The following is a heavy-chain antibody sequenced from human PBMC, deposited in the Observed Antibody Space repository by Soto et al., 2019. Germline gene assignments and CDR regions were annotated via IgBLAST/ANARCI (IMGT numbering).Heavy chain of an antibody. D-gene: IGHD3-16*01. CDR2: ISYDGSNK. CDR1: GFTFSSYG. CDR3: AKDLRLRLGEYYFDY. J-gene: IGHJ4*02. V-gene: IGHV3-30*18. Sequence: VQLVESGGGVVQPGRSLRLSCAASGFTFSSYGMHWVRQAPGKGLEWVAVISYDGSNKYYADSVKGRFTISRDNSKNTLYLQMNSLRAEDTAVYYCAKDLRLRLGEYYFDYWGQGTLVTVSS.